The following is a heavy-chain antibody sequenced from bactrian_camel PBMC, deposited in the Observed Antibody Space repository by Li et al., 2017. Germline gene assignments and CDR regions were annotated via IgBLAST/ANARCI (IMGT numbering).Heavy chain of an antibody. Sequence: VQLVESGGGSVQTGGSLRLSCVVQDDLYRRIPMGWFRQAPGEEREGVASIHTGDKSTEYADSVKGRFTISWDKSKNTLYLRMDSLKPEDTAKYYCAMAHGGGWAILDIFQYIYWGQGTQVTVS. V-gene: IGHV3S54*01. J-gene: IGHJ4*01. CDR3: AMAHGGGWAILDIFQYIY. CDR1: DDLYRRIP. D-gene: IGHD7*01. CDR2: IHTGDKST.